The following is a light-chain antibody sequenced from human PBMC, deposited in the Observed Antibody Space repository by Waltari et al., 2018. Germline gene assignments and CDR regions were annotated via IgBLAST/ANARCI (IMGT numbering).Light chain of an antibody. V-gene: IGLV2-14*01. CDR2: EVT. CDR3: SSYSSSTSLCV. Sequence: QSALTQPASVSGSPGQSIPISCTGTSSDIGNFNSFSWYQQHPGKAPKLMIFEVTNRPSGISNRFSGSKSDNTAFLTISGLQAEDEADYYCSSYSSSTSLCVFGTGTKVTVL. CDR1: SSDIGNFNS. J-gene: IGLJ1*01.